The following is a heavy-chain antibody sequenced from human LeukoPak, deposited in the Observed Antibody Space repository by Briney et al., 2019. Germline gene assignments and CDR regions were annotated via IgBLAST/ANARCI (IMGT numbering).Heavy chain of an antibody. CDR1: GGSITSSNW. J-gene: IGHJ2*01. CDR2: IYYSGNT. V-gene: IGHV4-4*02. D-gene: IGHD6-13*01. Sequence: SGTLSLTCGVSGGSITSSNWWTWVRQAPGKGLEWIGEIYYSGNTNYNPSLKSRVTISMDKSKNQFSLKLNSVTAADTAVYYCARVYYSSSYDYWYFDLWGRGTLVAVSS. CDR3: ARVYYSSSYDYWYFDL.